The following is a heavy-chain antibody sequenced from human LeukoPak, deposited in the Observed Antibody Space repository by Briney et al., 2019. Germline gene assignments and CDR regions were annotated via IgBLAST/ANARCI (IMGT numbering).Heavy chain of an antibody. Sequence: TSETLSLTCTVSGGAISSYYWSWIRQPPGKGLEWSGYIYYSGSTNYNPSLKSRVTISVDTSKNQFSLKLSSVTAADTAVYYCARVRGAVAGSYYYGMDVWGQGTTVTVSS. J-gene: IGHJ6*02. D-gene: IGHD6-19*01. CDR2: IYYSGST. CDR1: GGAISSYY. CDR3: ARVRGAVAGSYYYGMDV. V-gene: IGHV4-59*01.